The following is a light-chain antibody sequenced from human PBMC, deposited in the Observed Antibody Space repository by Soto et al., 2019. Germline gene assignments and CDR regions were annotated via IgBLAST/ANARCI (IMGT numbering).Light chain of an antibody. CDR1: QSISSW. CDR2: EAS. Sequence: DIQMTQSPSTLSASVGDRVTITCLASQSISSWLAWYHQKPGKAPQLLIYEASSLERVVPSRFSGSGSGTEFTRTIRSLQPDDFATDYCQQYNSLYTFGQWTKLEIK. V-gene: IGKV1-5*03. J-gene: IGKJ2*01. CDR3: QQYNSLYT.